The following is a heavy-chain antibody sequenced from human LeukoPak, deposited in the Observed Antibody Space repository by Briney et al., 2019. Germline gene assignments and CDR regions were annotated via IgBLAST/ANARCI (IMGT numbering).Heavy chain of an antibody. V-gene: IGHV1-46*01. CDR2: INPSGGTT. D-gene: IGHD6-13*01. CDR3: ARGYSKNDAFDI. J-gene: IGHJ3*02. CDR1: GYTFTMYY. Sequence: GASVTVSCKASGYTFTMYYLHWVRQAPGQGLEWMGIINPSGGTTSYAQKFQGRVTMTRGTSTSTVYMELSSLRPEDTAVYYCARGYSKNDAFDIWGQGTMVTVSS.